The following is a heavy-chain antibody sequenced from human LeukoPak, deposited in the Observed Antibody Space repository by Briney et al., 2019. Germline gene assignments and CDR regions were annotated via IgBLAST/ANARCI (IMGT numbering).Heavy chain of an antibody. D-gene: IGHD3-22*01. CDR2: ISYDGSNK. J-gene: IGHJ4*02. V-gene: IGHV3-30*18. CDR1: GFTFSSYG. Sequence: PGGSLRLSCAASGFTFSSYGMHWVRQAPGKGLEWVAVISYDGSNKYYADSVKGRFTISRDNSKNTLYLQMNSLRAEDTAVYYCAKLLSDDSSGYRTANFDYWGQGTLVTVSS. CDR3: AKLLSDDSSGYRTANFDY.